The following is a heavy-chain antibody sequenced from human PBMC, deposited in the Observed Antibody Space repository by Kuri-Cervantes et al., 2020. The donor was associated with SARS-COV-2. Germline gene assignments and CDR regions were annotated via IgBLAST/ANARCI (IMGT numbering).Heavy chain of an antibody. Sequence: GGSLRLSCKDSGYGFASSWIGWVRQMPGNGLEWMGMIFPGDSHTIYSPAFQGQVTISADRSISTAYLQWNSLKASDTAMYYCARRGSAWADAYDIWGQGTVVTVSS. D-gene: IGHD6-19*01. CDR1: GYGFASSW. J-gene: IGHJ3*02. CDR2: IFPGDSHT. CDR3: ARRGSAWADAYDI. V-gene: IGHV5-51*01.